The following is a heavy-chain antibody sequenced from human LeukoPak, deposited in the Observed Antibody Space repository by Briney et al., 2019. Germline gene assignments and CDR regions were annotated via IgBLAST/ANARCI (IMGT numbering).Heavy chain of an antibody. CDR2: IYHSGST. Sequence: SETLSLTCTVSGGSISNYYWSWIRQPPGKELEWIGYIYHSGSTNYNPSLKSRVTISQDTSKNQFSLKLSSMTAADTAVYYCARNADDSSSYPYFDYWGQGTLVTVSS. V-gene: IGHV4-59*01. CDR3: ARNADDSSSYPYFDY. D-gene: IGHD3-22*01. CDR1: GGSISNYY. J-gene: IGHJ4*02.